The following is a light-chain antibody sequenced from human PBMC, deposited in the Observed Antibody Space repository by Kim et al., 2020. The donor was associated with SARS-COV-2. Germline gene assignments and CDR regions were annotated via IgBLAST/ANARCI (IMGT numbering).Light chain of an antibody. Sequence: SPGERATLSCRASHSVAGKLAWYQQKPGQAPRLLIYGASVRATGIPARFSGSGSGTEFTLTISSLQSEDFGVFYCQEYNNWPALSFGGGTKVDIK. CDR3: QEYNNWPALS. CDR2: GAS. V-gene: IGKV3D-15*01. J-gene: IGKJ4*01. CDR1: HSVAGK.